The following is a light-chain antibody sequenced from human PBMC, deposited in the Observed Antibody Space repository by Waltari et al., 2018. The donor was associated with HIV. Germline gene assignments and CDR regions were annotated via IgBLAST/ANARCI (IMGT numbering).Light chain of an antibody. CDR1: QSVLYRSNNKEY. J-gene: IGKJ1*01. CDR3: QQYYSTPWT. CDR2: WAS. V-gene: IGKV4-1*01. Sequence: DIVMTQSPDSLAVSLDERATINCKSSQSVLYRSNNKEYLAWYQHKPGQPPKLLLYWASTRESGVPDRFSGSGSGTDFTLTISGLQAEDVAVYYCQQYYSTPWTFGQGTRVEIK.